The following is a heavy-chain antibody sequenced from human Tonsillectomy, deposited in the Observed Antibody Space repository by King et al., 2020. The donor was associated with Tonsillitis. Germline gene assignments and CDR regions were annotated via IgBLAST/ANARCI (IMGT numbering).Heavy chain of an antibody. CDR1: GGSFSNYY. CDR3: ARGRSPPIPSSLWSDYDDSYRGAFDI. J-gene: IGHJ3*02. CDR2: ISRFGST. Sequence: VQLQQWGAGLLKPSETLSLTCTVYGGSFSNYYWSWIRQPPGKSLGWIGEISRFGSTNSNPSLKSRVTISVDTSKNQFSLKLSSVTAAATAVFFCARGRSPPIPSSLWSDYDDSYRGAFDIWGQGTMVTVSS. D-gene: IGHD3-3*01. V-gene: IGHV4-34*01.